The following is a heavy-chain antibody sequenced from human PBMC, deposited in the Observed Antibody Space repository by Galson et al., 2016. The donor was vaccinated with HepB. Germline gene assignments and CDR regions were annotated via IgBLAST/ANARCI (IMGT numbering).Heavy chain of an antibody. D-gene: IGHD4-17*01. J-gene: IGHJ4*02. CDR1: GFPFSSYA. CDR3: FRVPRYYADYSSGVGDC. CDR2: ISGAGTA. Sequence: SLRFSCAASGFPFSSYAMSWVRQAPGKGLAWVSTISGAGTASYAYPVKGRFTISRDNSKNTLDLQMDSLRVEDTALYFCFRVPRYYADYSSGVGDCWGQGTLLTVSS. V-gene: IGHV3-23*01.